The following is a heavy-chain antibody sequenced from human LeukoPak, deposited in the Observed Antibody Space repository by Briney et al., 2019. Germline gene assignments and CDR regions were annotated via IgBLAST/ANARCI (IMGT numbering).Heavy chain of an antibody. V-gene: IGHV1-2*02. CDR1: GYTLTDKY. D-gene: IGHD1-1*01. J-gene: IGHJ4*02. CDR3: AREEQYNMYFDY. Sequence: ASVKVSCKASGYTLTDKYMHWVRQAPGQGLEWMGWINPNSGDTTYAQKFQGRVTMTRDTSISTAYMELSRLTSDGTAVYYCAREEQYNMYFDYWGQGTLVTVSS. CDR2: INPNSGDT.